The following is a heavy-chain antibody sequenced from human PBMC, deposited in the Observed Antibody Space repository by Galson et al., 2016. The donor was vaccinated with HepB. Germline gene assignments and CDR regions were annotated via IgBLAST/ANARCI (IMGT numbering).Heavy chain of an antibody. CDR1: GFSFSTYW. V-gene: IGHV3-7*01. CDR3: VRDSSWNYNY. D-gene: IGHD1-7*01. J-gene: IGHJ4*02. Sequence: SPRLSCAASGFSFSTYWMSWVRQAPRKGLEWVANIRKDGDVRDYGASVRGRFTISRDNAMNSLYLQMDDLSPEDTAVYYCVRDSSWNYNYWGQGALVTVSS. CDR2: IRKDGDVR.